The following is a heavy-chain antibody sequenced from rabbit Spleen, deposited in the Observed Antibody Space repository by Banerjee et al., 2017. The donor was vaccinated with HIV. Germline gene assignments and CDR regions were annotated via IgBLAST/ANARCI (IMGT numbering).Heavy chain of an antibody. D-gene: IGHD1-1*01. CDR1: GVSLNDKDV. V-gene: IGHV1S45*01. J-gene: IGHJ4*01. CDR2: INIVTGKS. CDR3: ARDLVAVIGWNFNL. Sequence: EQLEESGGGLVKPEGSLTLTCKASGVSLNDKDVMCWVRQTPGKGLEWIAFINIVTGKSVFASWAKGLFSMSRTSSTTVTLQMTSLTAADTSTYFCARDLVAVIGWNFNLLGPGTLVTVS.